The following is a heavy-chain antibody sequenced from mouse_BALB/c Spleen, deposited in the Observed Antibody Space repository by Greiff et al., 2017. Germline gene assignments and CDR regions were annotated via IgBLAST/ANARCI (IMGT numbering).Heavy chain of an antibody. V-gene: IGHV3-2*02. J-gene: IGHJ4*01. CDR2: ISYSGST. CDR1: GYSITSDYA. Sequence: EVKLVESGPGLVKPSQSLSLTCTVTGYSITSDYAWNWIRQFPGNKLEWMGYISYSGSTSYNPSLKSRISITRDTSKNQFFLQLNSVTTEDTATYYCARGDYGSPYAMDYWGQGTSVTVSS. D-gene: IGHD1-1*01. CDR3: ARGDYGSPYAMDY.